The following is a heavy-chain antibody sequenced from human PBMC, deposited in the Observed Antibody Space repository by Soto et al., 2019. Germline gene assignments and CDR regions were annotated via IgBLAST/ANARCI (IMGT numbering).Heavy chain of an antibody. V-gene: IGHV3-33*01. CDR3: ARDGRVGATQTRGRIIVVYAFDI. J-gene: IGHJ3*02. D-gene: IGHD2-21*01. CDR1: GFTFSSYG. Sequence: QVQLVESGGGVVQPGRSLRLSCAASGFTFSSYGMHWVRQAPGKGLEWVAVIWYAGSNKYYADSVKGRFTISRDNSKNTLYLQMNSLRAEDTAVYYCARDGRVGATQTRGRIIVVYAFDIWGQGTMVTVSS. CDR2: IWYAGSNK.